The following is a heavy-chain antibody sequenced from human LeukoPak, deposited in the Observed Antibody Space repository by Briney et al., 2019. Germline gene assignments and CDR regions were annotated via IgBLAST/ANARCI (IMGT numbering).Heavy chain of an antibody. Sequence: GASVKVSCKVSGYTLTELSMHWVRQAPGKGLEWTGGFDPEDGETIYAQKFQGRVTMTEDTSTDTAYMELSSLRSEDTAVYYCATSYDILTGSQAHAFDIWGQGTMVTVSS. J-gene: IGHJ3*02. CDR1: GYTLTELS. CDR2: FDPEDGET. CDR3: ATSYDILTGSQAHAFDI. V-gene: IGHV1-24*01. D-gene: IGHD3-9*01.